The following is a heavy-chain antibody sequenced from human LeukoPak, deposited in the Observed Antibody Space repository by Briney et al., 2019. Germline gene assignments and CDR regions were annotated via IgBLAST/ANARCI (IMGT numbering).Heavy chain of an antibody. CDR1: GGSFSGYY. CDR3: ARRASVGATDFDY. CDR2: INHSGST. J-gene: IGHJ4*02. Sequence: SETLSLTCAVYGGSFSGYYWSWIRQPPGKGLEWIGEINHSGSTNYNPSLKSRVTISVDTSKNQFSLKLSSVTAADTAVYYCARRASVGATDFDYWGQGTLVTVSS. D-gene: IGHD1-26*01. V-gene: IGHV4-34*01.